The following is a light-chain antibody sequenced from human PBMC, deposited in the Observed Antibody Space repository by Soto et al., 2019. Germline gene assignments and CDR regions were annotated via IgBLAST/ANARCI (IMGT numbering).Light chain of an antibody. J-gene: IGKJ1*01. Sequence: VLTQSPGTLSLSPGERATISCRASQSVSSSYLVWYQQKPGQAPRLLIYDTFSRATGIPDRFSGSGSGTDFTLAISRLEPEDFAVYYCQQCGSSPSFGQGTKVELK. V-gene: IGKV3-20*01. CDR1: QSVSSSY. CDR2: DTF. CDR3: QQCGSSPS.